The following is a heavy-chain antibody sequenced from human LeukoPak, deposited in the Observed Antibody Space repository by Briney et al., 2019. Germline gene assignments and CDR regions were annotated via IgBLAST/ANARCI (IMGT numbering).Heavy chain of an antibody. Sequence: GASVKVSCKASGYTFTGYGISWVRQAPGQGLEWMRWISPYNGNTDYAQKLQGRVTMTTDTSTTTVYMELRSLTSDDTAVYYCARGRENWFDPWGQGTLVTVSS. V-gene: IGHV1-18*01. CDR1: GYTFTGYG. J-gene: IGHJ5*02. CDR2: ISPYNGNT. CDR3: ARGRENWFDP.